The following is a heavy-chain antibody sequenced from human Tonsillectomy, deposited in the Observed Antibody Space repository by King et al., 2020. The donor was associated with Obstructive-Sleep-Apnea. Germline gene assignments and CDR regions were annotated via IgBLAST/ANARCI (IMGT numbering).Heavy chain of an antibody. Sequence: TLKESGPTLVKPTQTLTLTCTFSGFSLNTSAVGVGWIRQPPGKALEWLALIYWDDDKRYSPSLKSRITITKDTSKNQVVLTMTNMDPVDTATYYCVHSDRILFDYWGQGTLVTVSS. CDR1: GFSLNTSAVG. CDR3: VHSDRILFDY. V-gene: IGHV2-5*02. J-gene: IGHJ4*02. D-gene: IGHD2-15*01. CDR2: IYWDDDK.